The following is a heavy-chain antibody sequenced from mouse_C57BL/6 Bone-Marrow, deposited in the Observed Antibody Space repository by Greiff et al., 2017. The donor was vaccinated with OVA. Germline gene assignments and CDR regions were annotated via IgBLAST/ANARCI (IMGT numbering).Heavy chain of an antibody. CDR1: GYAFSSSW. Sequence: VQGVESGPELVKPGASVKISCKASGYAFSSSWMNWVKQRPGKGLEWIGRLYPGDGDTNYNGKFKGKATLTADKSSTTAYMQLSSLTYEDSAVYFCARRRESYYYGSSPRWYFDVWGTGTTVTVSS. V-gene: IGHV1-82*01. CDR2: LYPGDGDT. D-gene: IGHD1-1*01. J-gene: IGHJ1*03. CDR3: ARRRESYYYGSSPRWYFDV.